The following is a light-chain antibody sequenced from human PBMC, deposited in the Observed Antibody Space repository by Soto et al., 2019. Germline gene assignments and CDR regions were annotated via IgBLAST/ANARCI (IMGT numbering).Light chain of an antibody. J-gene: IGKJ1*01. Sequence: EIVLTQFPDTLSVSPGDGATLSCRASQTVISSFLAWYQQKPGQSPRLLIYGASKRATGIPDRFSGGGSGTDFTLTISRLEPEDFGVYYCQQYGRSRTFGQGTKVDIK. CDR3: QQYGRSRT. V-gene: IGKV3-20*01. CDR1: QTVISSF. CDR2: GAS.